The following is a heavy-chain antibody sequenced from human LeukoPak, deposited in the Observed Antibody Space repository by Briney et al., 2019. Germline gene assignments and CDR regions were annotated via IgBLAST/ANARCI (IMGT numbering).Heavy chain of an antibody. CDR2: ISSTGGTT. D-gene: IGHD2/OR15-2a*01. V-gene: IGHV3-23*01. Sequence: GGTLRLSCAASGITFSSYGMSWVRQAPGKGLEWVSSISSTGGTTYYADSVKGRFTISRDNSKNTLYLQMNSLRAEDTAVYYCANFYQWSNYWGQGTLVTVSS. CDR3: ANFYQWSNY. J-gene: IGHJ4*02. CDR1: GITFSSYG.